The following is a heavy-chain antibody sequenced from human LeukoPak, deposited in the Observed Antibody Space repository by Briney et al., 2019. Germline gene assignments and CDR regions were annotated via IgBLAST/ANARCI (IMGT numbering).Heavy chain of an antibody. J-gene: IGHJ4*02. CDR2: ISYDGINK. V-gene: IGHV3-30*01. CDR3: ARSPYYDSSGYWDY. D-gene: IGHD3-22*01. Sequence: GGSLRLSCAASGFTFSSYAMSWVRQAPGKGLEWVAVISYDGINKYYADSVKGRFTISRDNSKNTLYLQMNSLRAEDTAVYYCARSPYYDSSGYWDYWGQGTLVTVSS. CDR1: GFTFSSYA.